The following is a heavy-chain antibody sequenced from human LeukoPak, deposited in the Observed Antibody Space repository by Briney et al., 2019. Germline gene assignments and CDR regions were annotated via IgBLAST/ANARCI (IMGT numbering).Heavy chain of an antibody. Sequence: GGSLRLSCAASGFIFSSYAMSWVRQAPGKGLGRVLGISGTGGRTYYADSVKGRFTISRDNSENTLYLQMNSMRAEDTAVYYCARDSGGSPFDIWGQGTMVTVSS. CDR1: GFIFSSYA. J-gene: IGHJ3*02. CDR2: ISGTGGRT. D-gene: IGHD6-19*01. CDR3: ARDSGGSPFDI. V-gene: IGHV3-23*01.